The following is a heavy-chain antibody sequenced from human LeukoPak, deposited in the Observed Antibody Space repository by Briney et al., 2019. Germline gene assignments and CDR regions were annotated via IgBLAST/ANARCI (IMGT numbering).Heavy chain of an antibody. Sequence: GGSLRLSCAASGFTFSSYAMSWVRQAPGKGLEWVSAISGSGGGTYYADSVKGRFTISRDNSKSTLYLQMNSLRAEDTAVYYCAKVSSGWYFDYWGQGTLVTVSS. D-gene: IGHD6-19*01. V-gene: IGHV3-23*01. CDR2: ISGSGGGT. J-gene: IGHJ4*02. CDR3: AKVSSGWYFDY. CDR1: GFTFSSYA.